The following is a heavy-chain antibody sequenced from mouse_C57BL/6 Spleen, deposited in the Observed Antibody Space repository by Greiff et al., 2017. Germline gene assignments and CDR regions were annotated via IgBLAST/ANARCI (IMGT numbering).Heavy chain of an antibody. V-gene: IGHV12-3*01. D-gene: IGHD2-3*01. CDR3: AGDPDGYGYFDV. CDR2: ITHSGET. Sequence: QVQLKESGPGLVKPSQSLFLTCSITGFPITSGYYWIWMRQSPGKPLEWMGYITHSGETFYNPSLQSTISITRETSKNQFFLHLHSVTTDDTAMYYCAGDPDGYGYFDVWGTGTTVTVSS. CDR1: GFPITSGYY. J-gene: IGHJ1*03.